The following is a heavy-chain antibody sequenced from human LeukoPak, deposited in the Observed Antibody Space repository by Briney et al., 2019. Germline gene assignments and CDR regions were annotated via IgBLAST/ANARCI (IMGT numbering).Heavy chain of an antibody. V-gene: IGHV4-59*08. CDR2: IYYSGST. D-gene: IGHD2-21*02. CDR1: GGSISSYY. Sequence: SETLSLTCTVSGGSISSYYWSWIRQPPGKGLEWIGYIYYSGSTNYKPSLKSRVTISVDTSKIQFSLKLSSVTAADTAVYYCARFTYCGGDCYYLQHWGQGTLVTVSS. CDR3: ARFTYCGGDCYYLQH. J-gene: IGHJ1*01.